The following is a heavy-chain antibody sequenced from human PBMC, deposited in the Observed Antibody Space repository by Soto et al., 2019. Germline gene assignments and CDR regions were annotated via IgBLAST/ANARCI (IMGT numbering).Heavy chain of an antibody. CDR3: ARHHVGIAAVDY. J-gene: IGHJ4*02. D-gene: IGHD6-13*01. CDR1: GGSISSSSYY. CDR2: IHYSGST. V-gene: IGHV4-39*01. Sequence: SETLSLTCTVSGGSISSSSYYWGWIRQPPGKGLEWIGSIHYSGSTYYNPSLKSRVTISVDTSKNQFSLQLSSVTAADTAVYYCARHHVGIAAVDYWGQGTLVTVSS.